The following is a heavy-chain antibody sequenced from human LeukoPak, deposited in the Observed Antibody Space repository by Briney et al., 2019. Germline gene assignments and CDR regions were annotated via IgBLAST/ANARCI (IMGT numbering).Heavy chain of an antibody. CDR3: ASSSIAAREAFDI. V-gene: IGHV4-59*12. CDR2: IYYSGST. CDR1: GGSISSYY. J-gene: IGHJ3*02. D-gene: IGHD6-6*01. Sequence: SETLSLTCTVSGGSISSYYWSWSRQPPGKGLEWIGYIYYSGSTNYNPSLKSRVTISVDRSKNQFSLKLSSVTAADTAVYYCASSSIAAREAFDIWGQGTMVTVSS.